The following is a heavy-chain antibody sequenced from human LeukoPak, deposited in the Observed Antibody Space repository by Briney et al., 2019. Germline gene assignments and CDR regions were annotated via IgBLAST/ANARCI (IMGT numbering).Heavy chain of an antibody. J-gene: IGHJ4*02. V-gene: IGHV4-34*01. D-gene: IGHD6-13*01. CDR2: ITRTGRI. CDR3: ARGSKAAPGTFDY. CDR1: GGSFSGYY. Sequence: PSETLSLTCAVYGGSFSGYYWSWIRQPPEKGLDWIGEITRTGRINYNPALKGRVTMSLDTSKNQFSLELSSVTAADTAVYYCARGSKAAPGTFDYWGQGTLVTVSS.